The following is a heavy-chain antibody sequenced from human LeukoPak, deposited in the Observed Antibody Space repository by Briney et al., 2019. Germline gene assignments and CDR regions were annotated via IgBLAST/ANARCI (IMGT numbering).Heavy chain of an antibody. D-gene: IGHD3-10*01. CDR2: IYHSGST. J-gene: IGHJ4*02. V-gene: IGHV4-30-2*01. CDR3: ARGRGSGSSNTLDY. Sequence: PSETLSLTCAVSGCSISSGGYSWSWIRQPPGKGLEWIGYIYHSGSTYYNPSLKSRVTISVDRSKNQFSLKLRSVTAADTAVYYCARGRGSGSSNTLDYWGQGTLVTVSS. CDR1: GCSISSGGYS.